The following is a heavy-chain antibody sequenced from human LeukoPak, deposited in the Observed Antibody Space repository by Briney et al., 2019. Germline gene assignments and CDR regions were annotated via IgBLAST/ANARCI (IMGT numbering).Heavy chain of an antibody. D-gene: IGHD3-10*01. Sequence: ASVKVSCKASGYTFTSYHMHWVRQAPGQGLEWMGIINPSGGSTSYAQKFQGRVTMTRDMSTSTVYMELSSLRSEDTAVYYCAIDMVRGVISAFDYWGQGTLVTVSS. CDR3: AIDMVRGVISAFDY. V-gene: IGHV1-46*01. CDR1: GYTFTSYH. CDR2: INPSGGST. J-gene: IGHJ4*02.